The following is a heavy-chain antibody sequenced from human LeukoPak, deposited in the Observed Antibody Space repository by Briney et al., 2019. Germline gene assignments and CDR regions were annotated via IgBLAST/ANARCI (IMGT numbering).Heavy chain of an antibody. D-gene: IGHD6-19*01. CDR1: GYTFTSYD. Sequence: ASVKVSCKASGYTFTSYDINWVRQATGQGLEWMGWMNPNSGNTGYAQKFQGRVTMTRNTSISTAYMELSSLRSEDTAVYYCARDSSSGWFEYYYYGMDVWGQGTTVTVSS. CDR2: MNPNSGNT. V-gene: IGHV1-8*01. CDR3: ARDSSSGWFEYYYYGMDV. J-gene: IGHJ6*02.